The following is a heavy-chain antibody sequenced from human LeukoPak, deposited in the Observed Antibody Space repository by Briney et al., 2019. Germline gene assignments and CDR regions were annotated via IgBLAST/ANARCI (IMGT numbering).Heavy chain of an antibody. CDR1: EFTFSSYS. J-gene: IGHJ4*02. CDR2: ISSSSSYI. V-gene: IGHV3-21*01. D-gene: IGHD1-1*01. Sequence: PGGSLRLSCAASEFTFSSYSMNRVRQAPGKGLEWVSSISSSSSYIYYADSVKGRFTISRDNAKNSLSLQMNSLRAEDTAVYYCARESWNDSPYFDYWGQGTLVTVSS. CDR3: ARESWNDSPYFDY.